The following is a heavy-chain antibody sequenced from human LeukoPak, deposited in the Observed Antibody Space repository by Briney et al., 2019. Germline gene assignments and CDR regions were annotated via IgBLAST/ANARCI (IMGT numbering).Heavy chain of an antibody. CDR3: ARGGADYYDSLKHFDY. D-gene: IGHD3-22*01. CDR2: IYYSGST. Sequence: SETLSLTCTVSGGSISSYYWSWIRQPPGKGLEWIGYIYYSGSTNYNPSLKSRVTISVDTSKNQFSLKLSSVTAADTAVYYCARGGADYYDSLKHFDYWGQGTLVTVSS. V-gene: IGHV4-59*08. J-gene: IGHJ4*02. CDR1: GGSISSYY.